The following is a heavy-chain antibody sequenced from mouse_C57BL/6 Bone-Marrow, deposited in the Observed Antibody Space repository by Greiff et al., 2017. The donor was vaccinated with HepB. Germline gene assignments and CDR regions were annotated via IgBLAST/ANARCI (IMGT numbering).Heavy chain of an antibody. J-gene: IGHJ3*01. V-gene: IGHV1-37*01. D-gene: IGHD4-1*01. CDR1: GYSFNGYF. CDR2: INPFNGDT. Sequence: EVQLQQPGPELVKPGASVKISCKASGYSFNGYFMNWVKQSHGKSLEWIGRINPFNGDTFYNQKFKGKATLTVDKSSGTAHMELLSLTSEDSAVYYCGRGETGTFPYWGQGTLVTVSA. CDR3: GRGETGTFPY.